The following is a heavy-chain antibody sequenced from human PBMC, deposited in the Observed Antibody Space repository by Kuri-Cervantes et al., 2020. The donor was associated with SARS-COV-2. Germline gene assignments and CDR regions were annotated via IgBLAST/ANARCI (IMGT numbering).Heavy chain of an antibody. CDR1: GFTFSSDG. J-gene: IGHJ4*02. V-gene: IGHV3-30*18. CDR3: AKKGGYSYGLGY. CDR2: ISYDGSNK. Sequence: GESLKISCAASGFTFSSDGMHWVRQAPGKGLEWVAVISYDGSNKYYADSVKGRFTISRDNSKNSLYLQMNSLRAEDTAVYYCAKKGGYSYGLGYWGQGTLVTVSS. D-gene: IGHD5-18*01.